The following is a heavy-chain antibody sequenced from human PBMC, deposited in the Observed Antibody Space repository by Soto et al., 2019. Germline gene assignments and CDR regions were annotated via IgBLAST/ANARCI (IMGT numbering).Heavy chain of an antibody. CDR2: IHPRDSDT. V-gene: IGHV5-51*01. CDR1: GYDFSTYY. Sequence: EVQLVQSGAEVKKPGESLKISCKGSGYDFSTYYIGWVRQMPGKGLEWLGLIHPRDSDTRYSPSFQGQVTISVDQSINTAYLQWSSLKASDTATYYCARDGRYSSYCRASDVWGQGTKVTVSA. D-gene: IGHD6-6*01. CDR3: ARDGRYSSYCRASDV. J-gene: IGHJ3*01.